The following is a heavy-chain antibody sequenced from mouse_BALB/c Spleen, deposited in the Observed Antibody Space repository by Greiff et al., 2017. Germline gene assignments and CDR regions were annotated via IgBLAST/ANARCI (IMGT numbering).Heavy chain of an antibody. CDR2: INSNGGST. CDR3: AREAFYAMDY. J-gene: IGHJ4*01. Sequence: EVKVVESGGGLVQPGGSLKLSCAASGFTFSSYGMSWVRQTPDKRLELVATINSNGGSTYYPDSVKGRFTISRDNAKNTLYLQMSSLKSEDTAMYYCAREAFYAMDYWGQGTSVTVSS. V-gene: IGHV5-6-3*01. CDR1: GFTFSSYG.